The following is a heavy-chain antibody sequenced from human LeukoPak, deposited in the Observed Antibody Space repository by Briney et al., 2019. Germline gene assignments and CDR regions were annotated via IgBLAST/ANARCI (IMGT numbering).Heavy chain of an antibody. CDR1: GGSISGYY. CDR2: IHYSGNT. D-gene: IGHD3-22*01. Sequence: PSETLSLTCTVSGGSISGYYWGWVRQPPGKGLECFGTIHYSGNTNYNPSLKSRVTMSVDTSKNQFSLRLTSVTAADTAVYYCAITGSSGYPDFDYWGQGTLVTVSS. V-gene: IGHV4-59*08. CDR3: AITGSSGYPDFDY. J-gene: IGHJ4*02.